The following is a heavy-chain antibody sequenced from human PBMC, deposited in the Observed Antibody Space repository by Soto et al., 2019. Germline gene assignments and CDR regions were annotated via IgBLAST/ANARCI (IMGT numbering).Heavy chain of an antibody. CDR2: IKQDGSEK. CDR1: GFTFSSYW. J-gene: IGHJ4*02. D-gene: IGHD3-3*01. Sequence: GGSLRLSCAASGFTFSSYWMSWVRQAPGKGLEWVANIKQDGSEKYYVDSVKGRFTVSRDKAKNSLNLQMNILIAEDTAVYYCARWTGFYDFWSGYHYYFDYWGQGTLVTVSS. V-gene: IGHV3-7*01. CDR3: ARWTGFYDFWSGYHYYFDY.